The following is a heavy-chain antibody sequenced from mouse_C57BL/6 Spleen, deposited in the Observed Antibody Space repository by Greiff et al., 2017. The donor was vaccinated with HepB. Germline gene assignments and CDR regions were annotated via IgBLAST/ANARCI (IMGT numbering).Heavy chain of an antibody. CDR1: GYTFTSYT. V-gene: IGHV1-4*01. CDR3: ARGDDGYSWFAY. D-gene: IGHD2-3*01. CDR2: INPSSGYT. J-gene: IGHJ3*01. Sequence: VQLQQSGAELARPGASVKMSCKASGYTFTSYTMHWVKQRPGQGLEWIGYINPSSGYTKYNQKFKDKATLTADKSSSTAYMQLSSLTSEDSAVYYCARGDDGYSWFAYWGQGTLVTVSA.